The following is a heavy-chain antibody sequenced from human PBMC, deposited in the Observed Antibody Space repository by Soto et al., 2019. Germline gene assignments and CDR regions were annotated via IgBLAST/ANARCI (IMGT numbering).Heavy chain of an antibody. D-gene: IGHD4-17*01. CDR1: GYTFTSYG. CDR3: ARRSAYGDYEGYYYFDY. CDR2: ISAYNGNT. J-gene: IGHJ4*02. Sequence: ASVKVSCKASGYTFTSYGISWVRQAPGQGLEWMGWISAYNGNTNYAQKLQGRVTMTTDTSTSTAYMELRSLRSDDTAVYYCARRSAYGDYEGYYYFDYWGQGTLVTVSS. V-gene: IGHV1-18*01.